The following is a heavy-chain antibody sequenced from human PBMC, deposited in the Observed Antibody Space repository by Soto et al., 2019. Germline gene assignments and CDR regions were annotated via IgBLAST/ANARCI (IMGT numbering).Heavy chain of an antibody. CDR3: ARVSWREKYGMDV. CDR1: GFTFSDSY. Sequence: EGSLRLSCGASGFTFSDSYMSWIRQAPGKGLEWISYITFSGNTVYYADSLKGRFTISRDNAKNSLYLQMNRLRAEDTAVYYCARVSWREKYGMDVWGQGTTVTVSS. CDR2: ITFSGNTV. J-gene: IGHJ6*02. V-gene: IGHV3-11*01.